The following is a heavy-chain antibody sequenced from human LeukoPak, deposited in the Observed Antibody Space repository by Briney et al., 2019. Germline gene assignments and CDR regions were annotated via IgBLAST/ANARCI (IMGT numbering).Heavy chain of an antibody. CDR2: INHSGST. J-gene: IGHJ4*02. CDR3: ARVLAGAYYDSSELGFDY. D-gene: IGHD3-22*01. V-gene: IGHV4-34*01. Sequence: SETLSLTCAVYGGSFSGYYWSWIRQPPGKGLEWIGEINHSGSTNYNPSLKSRVTISVDTSKNQFSLKLSSVTAADTAVYYCARVLAGAYYDSSELGFDYWGQGTLVTVSS. CDR1: GGSFSGYY.